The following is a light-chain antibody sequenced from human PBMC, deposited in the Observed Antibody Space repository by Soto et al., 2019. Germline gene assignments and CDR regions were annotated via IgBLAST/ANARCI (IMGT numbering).Light chain of an antibody. CDR1: KLGDKY. CDR2: QDT. Sequence: SYELIQPPSVSVSPGQTASITCSGDKLGDKYACWYQQKPGQSPVLVIYQDTKRPSGIPERFSGSNSGNTATLTISGTQAMDEADYYCQAWDSSTVEFGGGTKLTVL. V-gene: IGLV3-1*01. J-gene: IGLJ2*01. CDR3: QAWDSSTVE.